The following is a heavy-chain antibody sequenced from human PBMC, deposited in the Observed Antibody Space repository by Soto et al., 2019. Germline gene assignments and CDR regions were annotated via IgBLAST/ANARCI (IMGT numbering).Heavy chain of an antibody. V-gene: IGHV4-30-2*01. Sequence: QLQLQESGSGLVKPSQTLSLTCAVSGGSISSGGYSWSWIRQPPGKGLEWIGYIYHSGSTYYNPALKRRVXXSXDXXTSPSSRKLSAVTAADTAVYYCAREGTVVPAAFDIWGQGTMVTVSA. CDR3: AREGTVVPAAFDI. CDR2: IYHSGST. CDR1: GGSISSGGYS. D-gene: IGHD4-17*01. J-gene: IGHJ3*02.